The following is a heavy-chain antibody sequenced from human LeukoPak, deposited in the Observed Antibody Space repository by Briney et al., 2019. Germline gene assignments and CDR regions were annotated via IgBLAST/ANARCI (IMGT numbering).Heavy chain of an antibody. CDR3: ARVKYYYDSSGYIA. CDR2: IKQDGSEK. Sequence: PGGSLRLSCAASGFTFSNYAMSWVRQAPGKGLEWVANIKQDGSEKYYVDSVKGRFTISRDNAKNSLYLQMNSLRAEDTAVYYCARVKYYYDSSGYIAWGQGTLVTVSS. CDR1: GFTFSNYA. J-gene: IGHJ5*02. V-gene: IGHV3-7*01. D-gene: IGHD3-22*01.